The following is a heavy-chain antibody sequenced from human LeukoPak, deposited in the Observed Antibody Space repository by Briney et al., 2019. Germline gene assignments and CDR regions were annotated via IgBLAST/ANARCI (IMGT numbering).Heavy chain of an antibody. CDR3: AREGGFYRPLDY. D-gene: IGHD3-3*01. CDR1: GGSVTSTNW. Sequence: SETLSLTCDVSGGSVTSTNWWTWVSPPPGKGLEWIGEVHPDGRTNYNPSLKSRLIMSVDLPENHISLKLTSVTAADTAVYYCAREGGFYRPLDYSGQGTLVTVSS. J-gene: IGHJ4*02. CDR2: VHPDGRT. V-gene: IGHV4-4*02.